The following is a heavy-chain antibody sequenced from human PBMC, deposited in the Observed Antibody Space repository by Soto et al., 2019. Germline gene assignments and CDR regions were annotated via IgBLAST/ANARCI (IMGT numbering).Heavy chain of an antibody. V-gene: IGHV4-30-4*01. CDR1: GGSISSGDYY. D-gene: IGHD6-13*01. Sequence: SETLSLTCTVSGGSISSGDYYWSWIRQPLGKGLEWIGYIYYSGSTYYNPSLKSRVTISVDTSKNQFSLKLSSVTAADTAVYYCARDFLLAAAGQPENYYYYGMDVWGQGTTVTVSS. J-gene: IGHJ6*02. CDR3: ARDFLLAAAGQPENYYYYGMDV. CDR2: IYYSGST.